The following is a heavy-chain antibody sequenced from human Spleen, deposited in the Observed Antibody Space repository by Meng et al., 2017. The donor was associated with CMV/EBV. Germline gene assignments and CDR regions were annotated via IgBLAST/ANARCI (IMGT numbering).Heavy chain of an antibody. CDR2: ISWNSGSI. Sequence: SLKISCAASGFTFDDYAMHWVRQAPGKGLEWVSGISWNSGSIGYADSVKGRFTISRDNAKNSLYLQMNSLRAEDTALYYCAKGGGGNGIFDYWGQGTLVTVSS. CDR1: GFTFDDYA. CDR3: AKGGGGNGIFDY. V-gene: IGHV3-9*01. J-gene: IGHJ4*02. D-gene: IGHD2-15*01.